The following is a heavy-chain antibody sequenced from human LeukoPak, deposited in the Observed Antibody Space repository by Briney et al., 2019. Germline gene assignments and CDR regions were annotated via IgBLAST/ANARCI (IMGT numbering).Heavy chain of an antibody. J-gene: IGHJ6*03. Sequence: SETLSLTCTVSGASISSYYWSWIRQPAGKGLEWIGRVYTTGSTNYNPSLKSRVTISIDTSRNYFSLNLSSVTAADTAVYYCAVMTPGDYYYMDVWGKGTTVTVSS. CDR3: AVMTPGDYYYMDV. D-gene: IGHD2-21*02. CDR2: VYTTGST. V-gene: IGHV4-4*07. CDR1: GASISSYY.